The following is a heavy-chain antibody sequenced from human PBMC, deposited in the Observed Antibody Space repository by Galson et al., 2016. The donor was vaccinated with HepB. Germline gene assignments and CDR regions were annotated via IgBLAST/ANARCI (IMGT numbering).Heavy chain of an antibody. CDR3: ARQQLVSLSYGLDV. Sequence: ETLSLTCTVSGGSISSYYWSWLRQSPGKGLEGIGYIYYTGTTDYNPSLKSRVTISLDTSKNQFSLHLRSVTAADTAIYYCARQQLVSLSYGLDVWGQGTPVTVSS. V-gene: IGHV4-59*01. CDR2: IYYTGTT. CDR1: GGSISSYY. J-gene: IGHJ6*02. D-gene: IGHD6-13*01.